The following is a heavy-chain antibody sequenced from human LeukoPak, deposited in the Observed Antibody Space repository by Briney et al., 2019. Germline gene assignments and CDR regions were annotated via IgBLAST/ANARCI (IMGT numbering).Heavy chain of an antibody. J-gene: IGHJ4*02. CDR3: AKDFIGYFDY. Sequence: PGGSLRLSCAASGFTFSIYWMTWVRQALGKGLEWVANIKQDGSEKYYVDSVKGRFTISRDNAKNSLFLQMNSLRAEDTAVYYCAKDFIGYFDYWGQGTLVTVSS. V-gene: IGHV3-7*03. D-gene: IGHD3-10*01. CDR1: GFTFSIYW. CDR2: IKQDGSEK.